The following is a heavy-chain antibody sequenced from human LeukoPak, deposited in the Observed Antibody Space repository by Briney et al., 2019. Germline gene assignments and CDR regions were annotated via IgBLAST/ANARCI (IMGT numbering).Heavy chain of an antibody. Sequence: ASVKVSCKASGGTSSSYAISWVRQAPGQGLEWMGRIIPILGIANYAQKFQGRVTITADKSTSTAYMELSSLRSEDTAVYYCAGFYDSSGRVDYRGQGTLVTVSS. J-gene: IGHJ4*02. CDR3: AGFYDSSGRVDY. CDR1: GGTSSSYA. CDR2: IIPILGIA. V-gene: IGHV1-69*04. D-gene: IGHD3-22*01.